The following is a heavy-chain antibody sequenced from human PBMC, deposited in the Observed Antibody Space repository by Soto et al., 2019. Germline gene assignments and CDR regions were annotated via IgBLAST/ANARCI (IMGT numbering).Heavy chain of an antibody. CDR3: AREVLFRGIKYHGMDV. D-gene: IGHD3-10*01. Sequence: QVQLVESGGGVVQPGRSLSLSCAASGFTFSSYGIHWVRQAPGKGLEWVAVIWYDGSNKYYADSVKGRFTISRDNSKNTLYLQMDSLRAEDTAVYYCAREVLFRGIKYHGMDVWGQGTTVTVSS. J-gene: IGHJ6*02. CDR2: IWYDGSNK. CDR1: GFTFSSYG. V-gene: IGHV3-33*01.